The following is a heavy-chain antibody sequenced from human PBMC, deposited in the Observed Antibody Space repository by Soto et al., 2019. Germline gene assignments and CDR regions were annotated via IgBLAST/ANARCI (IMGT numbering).Heavy chain of an antibody. CDR1: GGSLNNYY. CDR2: IYTVGST. J-gene: IGHJ4*02. D-gene: IGHD3-16*01. V-gene: IGHV4-4*07. Sequence: SETLSLTCTVSGGSLNNYYWSWIRQPAGKGLEWIGRIYTVGSTNYNPSLKSRVTMSIDTSKNQFSLRLTSVAAADTAVYYCARSPLTHSYAQFDSWGQGSLVTVSS. CDR3: ARSPLTHSYAQFDS.